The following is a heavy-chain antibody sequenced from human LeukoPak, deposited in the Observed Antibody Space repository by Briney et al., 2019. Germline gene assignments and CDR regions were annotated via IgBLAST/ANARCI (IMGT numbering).Heavy chain of an antibody. D-gene: IGHD3-22*01. J-gene: IGHJ4*02. CDR2: INPSGGST. Sequence: ASVKVSCKASGGTFTSYYMHWVRQAPGQGLEWMGIINPSGGSTSYAQKFQGRVTMTRDTSTSTVYMELSSLRSEDTAVYYCARDHHYYDSSGYYPFFLFDYWGQGTLVTVSS. CDR1: GGTFTSYY. V-gene: IGHV1-46*01. CDR3: ARDHHYYDSSGYYPFFLFDY.